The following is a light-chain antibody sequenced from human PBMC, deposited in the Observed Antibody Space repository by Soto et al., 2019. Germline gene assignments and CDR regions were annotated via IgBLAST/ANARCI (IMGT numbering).Light chain of an antibody. J-gene: IGKJ4*01. Sequence: IVVKHSPATLSVSKRERATLSCRASQSVSSYLAWYQQKPGQAPRLLIYDASNRATGIPARFSGSGSGTDSTLTISSLEPEDFALYYCPQRTKWPLTFGGGT. CDR3: PQRTKWPLT. CDR1: QSVSSY. V-gene: IGKV3-11*01. CDR2: DAS.